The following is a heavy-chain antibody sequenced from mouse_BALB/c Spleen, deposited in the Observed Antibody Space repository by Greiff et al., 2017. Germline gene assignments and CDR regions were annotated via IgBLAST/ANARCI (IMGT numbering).Heavy chain of an antibody. V-gene: IGHV3-2*02. J-gene: IGHJ3*01. CDR2: ISYSGST. CDR1: GYSITSDYA. CDR3: VGGYWFAY. Sequence: EVKLMESGPGLVKPSQSLSLTCTVTGYSITSDYAWNWIRQFPGNKLEWMGYISYSGSTSYNPSLKSRISITRDTSKNQFFLQLNSVTTEDTATYYCVGGYWFAYWGQGTLVTVSA. D-gene: IGHD1-1*02.